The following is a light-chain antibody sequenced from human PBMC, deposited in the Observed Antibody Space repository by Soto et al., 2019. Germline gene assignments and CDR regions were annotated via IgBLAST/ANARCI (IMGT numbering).Light chain of an antibody. CDR3: QVWDSTSDHYV. V-gene: IGLV3-21*02. J-gene: IGLJ1*01. CDR1: NIGSKS. Sequence: SYKLTQPPSVSVAPGQTARIPCGGDNIGSKSVYWYQQKPGQAPVVVVYDGSDRPSGIPERFSGSNSGTTATLTISRVEAGDEADYFCQVWDSTSDHYVFGAGTKVTV. CDR2: DGS.